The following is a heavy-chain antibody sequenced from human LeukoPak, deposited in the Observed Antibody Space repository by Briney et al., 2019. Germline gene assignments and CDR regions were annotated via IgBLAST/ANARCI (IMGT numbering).Heavy chain of an antibody. D-gene: IGHD1-26*01. CDR1: GFTFSSYS. CDR2: ISSSSGYI. V-gene: IGHV3-21*01. Sequence: GGSLRLSCAASGFTFSSYSMNWVRQAPGKGLEWVSSISSSSGYIYYADSVKGRFTISRDNAKNSLYLQMNSLRAEDTAVYYCARALMGAGDYWGQGTLVTVSS. J-gene: IGHJ4*02. CDR3: ARALMGAGDY.